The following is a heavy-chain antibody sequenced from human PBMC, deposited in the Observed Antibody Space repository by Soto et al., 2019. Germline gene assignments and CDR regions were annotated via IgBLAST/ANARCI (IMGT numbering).Heavy chain of an antibody. J-gene: IGHJ6*01. CDR2: INSDGSST. V-gene: IGHV3-74*01. CDR3: ARDGEYCGGDCYSIYYSSYGMDV. D-gene: IGHD2-21*02. CDR1: GFTFSSYW. Sequence: GGSLRLSCAASGFTFSSYWMHWVRQAPGKGLVWVSRINSDGSSTSYADSVKGRFTISRDNAKNTLYLQMNSLRAEDTAVYYCARDGEYCGGDCYSIYYSSYGMDVWGQGTMVTVSS.